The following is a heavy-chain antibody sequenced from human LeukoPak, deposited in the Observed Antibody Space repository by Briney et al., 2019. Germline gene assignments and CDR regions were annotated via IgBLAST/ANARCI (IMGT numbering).Heavy chain of an antibody. V-gene: IGHV4-4*02. J-gene: IGHJ5*02. CDR3: ARDLLAAAGTRWFDP. Sequence: SGALSLPCAVSGGSISSSNWWRWVRQPPGKGLEWGGGIYHSGSTNYNPSLKSRVTISVDKSKNQFSLKLSSVTAADTAVYYCARDLLAAAGTRWFDPWGQGTLVTVSS. CDR2: IYHSGST. D-gene: IGHD6-13*01. CDR1: GGSISSSNW.